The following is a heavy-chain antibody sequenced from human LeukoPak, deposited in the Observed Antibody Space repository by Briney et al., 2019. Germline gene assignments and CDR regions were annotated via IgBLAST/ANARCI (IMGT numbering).Heavy chain of an antibody. CDR1: GFTFSNAW. Sequence: GGSLRLSCAASGFTFSNAWMSWVRQAPGKGLEWVGRIKSKTDGGTTDYAAPVKGRFTISRDDSKNTLYLQMNSLKTEDTAVYYCTTDLEMATIRVAFYIWGQGTMVTVSS. J-gene: IGHJ3*02. D-gene: IGHD5-24*01. CDR2: IKSKTDGGTT. V-gene: IGHV3-15*01. CDR3: TTDLEMATIRVAFYI.